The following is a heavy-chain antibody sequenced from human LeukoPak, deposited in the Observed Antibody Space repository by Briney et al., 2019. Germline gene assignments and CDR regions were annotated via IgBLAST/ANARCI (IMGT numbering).Heavy chain of an antibody. CDR3: ARVSTYYYDSSGYYPIDY. CDR1: GGSISSGGYY. Sequence: SETLSLTCTVSGGSISSGGYYWSWIRQHPGKGLEWIGYIYYSGSTYYNPSLKSRVTMSVDTSKNQFSLKLSSVTAADTAVYYCARVSTYYYDSSGYYPIDYWGQGTLVTVSS. V-gene: IGHV4-31*03. D-gene: IGHD3-22*01. J-gene: IGHJ4*02. CDR2: IYYSGST.